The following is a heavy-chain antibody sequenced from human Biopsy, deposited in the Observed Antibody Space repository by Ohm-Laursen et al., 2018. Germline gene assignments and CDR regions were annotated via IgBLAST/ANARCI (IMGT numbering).Heavy chain of an antibody. Sequence: SETLSLTYTVSGGSVSDSFHFWSWIRQPPGKGLQWIGYVYYTGSTDYNPSLQSRVTISVDTSKNHFSLRLRSVTPADTAIYYCARDRGYYSDRTVPGYFDLWGRGTLVTVSS. CDR3: ARDRGYYSDRTVPGYFDL. V-gene: IGHV4-61*03. J-gene: IGHJ2*01. D-gene: IGHD3-22*01. CDR1: GGSVSDSFHF. CDR2: VYYTGST.